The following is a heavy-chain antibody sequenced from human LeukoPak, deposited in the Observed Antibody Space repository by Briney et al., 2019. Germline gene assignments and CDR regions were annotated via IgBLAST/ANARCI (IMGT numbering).Heavy chain of an antibody. J-gene: IGHJ6*03. CDR1: GFTFSSYW. Sequence: PGGSLRLSCSASGFTFSSYWMSWVRQAPGKGLEWVANINQDGGEKYYVDSVKGRFTISRDNAKNSLYLQMNSLRAEDTAVYYCARVYRNEEDFWTPNNYMDVWGKGTTVTVSS. CDR3: ARVYRNEEDFWTPNNYMDV. D-gene: IGHD3/OR15-3a*01. CDR2: INQDGGEK. V-gene: IGHV3-7*01.